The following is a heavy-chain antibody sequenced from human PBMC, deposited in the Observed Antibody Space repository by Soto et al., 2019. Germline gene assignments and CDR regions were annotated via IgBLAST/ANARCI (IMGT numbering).Heavy chain of an antibody. CDR2: ISDGGGST. D-gene: IGHD2-21*01. CDR1: GFSFSSYA. J-gene: IGHJ4*02. Sequence: GGSLRLSCAASGFSFSSYAMSWVRQAPGKGLVWVSSISDGGGSTNYADSVRGRFTIARDRSKNTLYLHMISLRAEDTAVYYCAKEYCGAVASLHFWGQGALVTVSS. CDR3: AKEYCGAVASLHF. V-gene: IGHV3-23*01.